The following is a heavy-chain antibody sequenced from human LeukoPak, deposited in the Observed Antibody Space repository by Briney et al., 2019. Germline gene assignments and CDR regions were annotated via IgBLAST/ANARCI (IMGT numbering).Heavy chain of an antibody. V-gene: IGHV3-30*03. CDR3: ARTSHYVDIAATIPYGIYYFDY. CDR2: ISYDGSNK. J-gene: IGHJ4*02. Sequence: PGGSLRLSCAASGFTFSSYGMHWVRQAPGKGLEWVAFISYDGSNKYYADSVKGRFSISRDNSKNTLYLQMNSLRADDTAVYYCARTSHYVDIAATIPYGIYYFDYWGQGTLVTVSS. CDR1: GFTFSSYG. D-gene: IGHD5-12*01.